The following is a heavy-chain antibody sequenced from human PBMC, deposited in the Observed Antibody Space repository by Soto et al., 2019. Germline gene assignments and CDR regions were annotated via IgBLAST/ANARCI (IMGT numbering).Heavy chain of an antibody. V-gene: IGHV4-39*01. Sequence: QVHLQESGPGLVKPSETLSLTCTVSGDSVNNNDFYWAWIRQPPGKGLEWVVTIFYSGTTYHYPSLQGRVTASLDRSENQFSLKLTSVTASDTAVYYCARLDFRSGYYVGRFDPWGQGTLVTVS. J-gene: IGHJ5*02. CDR3: ARLDFRSGYYVGRFDP. CDR1: GDSVNNNDFY. D-gene: IGHD3-3*01. CDR2: IFYSGTT.